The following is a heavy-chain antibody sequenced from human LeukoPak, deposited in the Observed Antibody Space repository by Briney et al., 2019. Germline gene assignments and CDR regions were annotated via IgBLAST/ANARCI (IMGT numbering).Heavy chain of an antibody. CDR2: IIPIFGAT. Sequence: SVKVSPKASGDTFSSYAISWVRQAPRQGLEWMGGIIPIFGATNYAQKFQGRVTITADESTSTAYMELGSVRSEGTAVYYCARGRPGAFDIWGQGTMVTVSS. V-gene: IGHV1-69*01. CDR3: ARGRPGAFDI. CDR1: GDTFSSYA. J-gene: IGHJ3*02. D-gene: IGHD1-14*01.